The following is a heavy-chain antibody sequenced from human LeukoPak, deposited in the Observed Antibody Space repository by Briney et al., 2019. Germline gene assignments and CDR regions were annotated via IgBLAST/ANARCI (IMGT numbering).Heavy chain of an antibody. CDR1: GGSISSYY. Sequence: SETLSLTCTVSGGSISSYYWSWIRQPPGKGLEWMGYIYYSGSTNYNPSLKSRVTISVDTSKNQFSLKLSSVTAADTAVYYCAREGTTVVTPSHAFDIWGQGTMVTVSS. D-gene: IGHD4-23*01. CDR2: IYYSGST. CDR3: AREGTTVVTPSHAFDI. V-gene: IGHV4-59*01. J-gene: IGHJ3*02.